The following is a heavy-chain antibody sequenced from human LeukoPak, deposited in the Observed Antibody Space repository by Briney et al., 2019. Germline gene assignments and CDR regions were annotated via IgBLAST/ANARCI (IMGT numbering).Heavy chain of an antibody. V-gene: IGHV1-69*05. J-gene: IGHJ6*03. CDR2: IIPIFGTE. D-gene: IGHD1-26*01. Sequence: ASVKVSCKASVGTFSSYAISWVRQAPGQGLEWMGGIIPIFGTENYAQKFQGRVTITTDESTSTAYMELSSLRSEDTAVYYCARVSWEEVAYYYMDVWGKGTTVTVSS. CDR1: VGTFSSYA. CDR3: ARVSWEEVAYYYMDV.